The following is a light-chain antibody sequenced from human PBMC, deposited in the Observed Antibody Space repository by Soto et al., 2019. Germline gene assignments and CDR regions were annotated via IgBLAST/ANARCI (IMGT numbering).Light chain of an antibody. CDR3: QSYDSSLSGSNV. CDR2: GNS. Sequence: CVLTQPPSVSGAPGQRGTISCTGSSSHIGAGYDVHWYQQLPGTAPKLLIYGNSNRPSGVPDRFSGSKSGTSASLAITGLQAEDEADYYCQSYDSSLSGSNVFGTGTKVTVL. V-gene: IGLV1-40*01. J-gene: IGLJ1*01. CDR1: SSHIGAGYD.